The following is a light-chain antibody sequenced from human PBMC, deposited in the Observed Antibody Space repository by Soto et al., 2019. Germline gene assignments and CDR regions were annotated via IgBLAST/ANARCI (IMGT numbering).Light chain of an antibody. J-gene: IGLJ1*01. V-gene: IGLV2-14*03. CDR2: DVI. CDR1: SSDIGAFNH. CDR3: SSYTSSSSYV. Sequence: SALTQPASVSGSPGQSVTISCTGASSDIGAFNHVSWHQQHPGKAPKLIIYDVINRPSGVSNRFSGSKTGNTASLIISGLQAEDEADYYCSSYTSSSSYVFGSGTKVTVL.